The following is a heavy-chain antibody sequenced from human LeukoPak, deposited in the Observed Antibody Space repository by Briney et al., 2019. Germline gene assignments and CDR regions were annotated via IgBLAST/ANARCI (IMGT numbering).Heavy chain of an antibody. CDR3: ARDSLYSSSWPHYYGMDV. CDR1: GYTFTSYA. D-gene: IGHD6-13*01. Sequence: ASVKVSCKASGYTFTSYAISWVRQAPGHGLEWMGGIIPIFGTANYAQKFQGRVTITADESTSTAYMELSSLRSEDTAVYYCARDSLYSSSWPHYYGMDVWGQGTTVTVSS. J-gene: IGHJ6*02. V-gene: IGHV1-69*13. CDR2: IIPIFGTA.